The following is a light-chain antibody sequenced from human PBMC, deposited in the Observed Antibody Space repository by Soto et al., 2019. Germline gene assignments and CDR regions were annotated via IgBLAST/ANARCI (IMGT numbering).Light chain of an antibody. CDR2: HVS. J-gene: IGLJ1*01. V-gene: IGLV2-14*01. CDR1: SSDIGGFNY. CDR3: SSYTSSSTPYV. Sequence: QSVLTQPASVSGSPGQSITISCTGTSSDIGGFNYVSWYQQHPGKAPKLMIYHVSNRPSGVSNRFSGSKSGNTASLTISGLRAEDEADYYCSSYTSSSTPYVFGAGTKVTVL.